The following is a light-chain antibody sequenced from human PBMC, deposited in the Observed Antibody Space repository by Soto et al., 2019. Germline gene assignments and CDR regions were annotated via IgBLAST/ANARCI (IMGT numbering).Light chain of an antibody. CDR2: EVS. Sequence: QSALTQPASVSGSPGQSITISCTGASSDVGNYNYVSWYRQHPDKAPKLIIYEVSNRPSGVSNRFSGSKSGNTASLTISGLQAEDEADYYCSSYTSTSTPFVFGTGTKVTVL. CDR1: SSDVGNYNY. V-gene: IGLV2-14*01. J-gene: IGLJ1*01. CDR3: SSYTSTSTPFV.